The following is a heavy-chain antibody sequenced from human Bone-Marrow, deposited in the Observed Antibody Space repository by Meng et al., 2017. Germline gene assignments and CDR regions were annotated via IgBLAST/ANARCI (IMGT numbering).Heavy chain of an antibody. J-gene: IGHJ4*02. CDR2: INIRESTL. D-gene: IGHD2-2*02. CDR3: ARANQYPVYHFDY. Sequence: GGSLRLSCAASGFTFTAYECNWVRQAPGKGLEWIAFINIRESTLYYADSVEGRFTVSRDNAKNSLYLQMNSLRAEDTAVYYCARANQYPVYHFDYWGQGALVTVSS. CDR1: GFTFTAYE. V-gene: IGHV3-48*03.